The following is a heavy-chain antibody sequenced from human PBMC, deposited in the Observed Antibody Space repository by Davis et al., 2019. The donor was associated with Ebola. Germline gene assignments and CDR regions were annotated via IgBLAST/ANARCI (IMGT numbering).Heavy chain of an antibody. J-gene: IGHJ6*02. CDR2: IYHSGST. CDR3: ARDLGWFGDGGMDV. Sequence: ESLKISCAASGFTFSSYSMNWVRQPPGKGLEWIGEIYHSGSTNYNPSLKSRVTISVDKSKNQFSLKLSSVTAADTAVYYCARDLGWFGDGGMDVWGQGTTVTVSS. D-gene: IGHD3-10*01. CDR1: GFTFSSYSM. V-gene: IGHV4/OR15-8*01.